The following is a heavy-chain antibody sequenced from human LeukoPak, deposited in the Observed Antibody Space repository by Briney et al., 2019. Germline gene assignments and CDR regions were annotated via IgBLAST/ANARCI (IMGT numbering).Heavy chain of an antibody. CDR2: LNGDGSSI. V-gene: IGHV3-74*01. CDR1: GFTFRNYW. CDR3: ARDLQTGLAFDA. J-gene: IGHJ3*01. Sequence: PGGSLRLSCAASGFTFRNYWMHWVRQVPGKGLVWVSHLNGDGSSITYADSVKGRFTISRDNAANALFLQMNSLRVEDTAVYYCARDLQTGLAFDAWGQGTVVAVSS. D-gene: IGHD7-27*01.